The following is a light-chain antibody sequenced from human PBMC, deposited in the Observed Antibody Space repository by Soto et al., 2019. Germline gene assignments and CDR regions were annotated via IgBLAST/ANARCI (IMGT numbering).Light chain of an antibody. CDR1: QGISSY. CDR3: QQYYSYPLT. V-gene: IGKV1-8*01. J-gene: IGKJ5*01. CDR2: AAS. Sequence: AIRMTQSPSSFSASTGDRVTITCRASQGISSYLAWYQQKPGKAPKLLIYAASTLQSGVLSRFSGSGSGTDFTLTISCLQSEDFATYYCQQYYSYPLTFGQGTRLEIK.